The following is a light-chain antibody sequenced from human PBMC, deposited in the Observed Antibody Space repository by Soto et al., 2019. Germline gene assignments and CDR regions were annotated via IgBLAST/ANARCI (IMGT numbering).Light chain of an antibody. V-gene: IGKV4-1*01. CDR1: QSVLYSSNNKNY. J-gene: IGKJ1*01. Sequence: DIVMTQSPDSLAVSLGEXATINCKSSQSVLYSSNNKNYLAWYQQKPGQPPNLLIYWASTRESGVPDRFSGSGSGTDFTLTISSLQAEDVAVYYCQQHYSTPLTFRQGTKVDIK. CDR2: WAS. CDR3: QQHYSTPLT.